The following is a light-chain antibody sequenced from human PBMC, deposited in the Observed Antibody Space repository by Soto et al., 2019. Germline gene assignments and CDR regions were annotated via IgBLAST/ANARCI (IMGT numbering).Light chain of an antibody. J-gene: IGKJ1*01. CDR2: KAS. Sequence: DIQMTQSPSTLSASVGDRVTITCRASQSISSWLAWYQQKPGKAPKLLIYKASSLESGVPSRFSGSGYGTEFTLTSSSLQPDDFATYYCQQYNSYSKTFGQGTKVEIK. CDR3: QQYNSYSKT. V-gene: IGKV1-5*03. CDR1: QSISSW.